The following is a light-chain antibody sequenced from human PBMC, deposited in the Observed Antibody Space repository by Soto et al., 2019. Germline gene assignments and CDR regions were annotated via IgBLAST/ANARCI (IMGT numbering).Light chain of an antibody. CDR1: QGISSA. J-gene: IGKJ1*01. CDR3: QQFNSYPPS. CDR2: DAS. Sequence: AIQLTQSPSSLSASVGDRVTITCRASQGISSALAWYQQKPRKAPKLLIYDASSLESRVPSRFSGSGSGTDFTLTISSLQPEDFATYYCQQFNSYPPSFGQGTKVEIK. V-gene: IGKV1-13*02.